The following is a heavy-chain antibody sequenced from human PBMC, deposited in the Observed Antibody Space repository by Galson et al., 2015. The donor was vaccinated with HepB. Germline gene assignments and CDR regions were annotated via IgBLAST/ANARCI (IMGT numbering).Heavy chain of an antibody. V-gene: IGHV3-23*01. CDR2: ISGGADTT. Sequence: SLRLSCAASGFTFSSYAMSWLRQAPGKGLEWVSTISGGADTTHYADSVKGRFTISRDNSKNTLYLQMNSLRAEDTAVYYCAKGVNVDKARVGHYWGQGTLVTVSS. D-gene: IGHD5-18*01. CDR1: GFTFSSYA. J-gene: IGHJ4*02. CDR3: AKGVNVDKARVGHY.